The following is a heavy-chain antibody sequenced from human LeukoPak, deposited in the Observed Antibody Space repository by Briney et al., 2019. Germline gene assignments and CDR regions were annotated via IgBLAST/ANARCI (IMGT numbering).Heavy chain of an antibody. V-gene: IGHV1-69*13. CDR1: GGTFSSYA. CDR2: IIPIFGTA. CDR3: ARDLGNYVVY. D-gene: IGHD1-26*01. Sequence: VASVKVSCKASGGTFSSYAISWVRQAPGQGLEWMGGIIPIFGTANYAQKFQGRVTITADESTSTAYMELSSLRSEDTAVYYCARDLGNYVVYWGQGTLVTVSS. J-gene: IGHJ4*02.